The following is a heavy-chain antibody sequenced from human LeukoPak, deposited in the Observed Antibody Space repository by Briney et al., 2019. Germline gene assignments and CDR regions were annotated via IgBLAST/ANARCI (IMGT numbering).Heavy chain of an antibody. D-gene: IGHD1-26*01. Sequence: GGSLRLSCAASGFTFSSYSMNWVRQAPGKGLEWVSAISGSGGSTYYADSVKGRFTISRDNSKNTLYLQMNSLRAEDTAVYYCAKDILGATSHPYWGQGTLVTVSS. CDR3: AKDILGATSHPY. V-gene: IGHV3-23*01. J-gene: IGHJ4*02. CDR2: ISGSGGST. CDR1: GFTFSSYS.